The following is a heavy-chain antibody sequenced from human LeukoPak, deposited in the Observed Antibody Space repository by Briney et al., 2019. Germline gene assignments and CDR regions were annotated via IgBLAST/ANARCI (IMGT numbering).Heavy chain of an antibody. CDR2: ISRRSRHV. Sequence: GGSLRLSCTASGFTFSDYSMNWVRHAPGKGLEWVSSISRRSRHVYYAGSVKGRFTISRDNAKNSLYLQMNSLRAEDMAVYFCVRDLMGSGATTAYLHHWGQGTLVTVSS. CDR3: VRDLMGSGATTAYLHH. V-gene: IGHV3-21*01. J-gene: IGHJ1*01. D-gene: IGHD4/OR15-4a*01. CDR1: GFTFSDYS.